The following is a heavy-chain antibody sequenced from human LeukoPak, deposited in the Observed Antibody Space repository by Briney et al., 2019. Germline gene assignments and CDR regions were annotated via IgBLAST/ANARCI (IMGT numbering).Heavy chain of an antibody. J-gene: IGHJ3*02. CDR3: AREYSSSSGRRAFDI. CDR1: GGSISSYY. D-gene: IGHD6-6*01. Sequence: SETLSLTCTVSGGSISSYYWNWIRQPPGKGLEWIGYIYYSGSTNYNPSLKSRVTILVDTSKNQFSLRLSSVTAADTAVYYCAREYSSSSGRRAFDIWGQGTMVTVSS. CDR2: IYYSGST. V-gene: IGHV4-59*08.